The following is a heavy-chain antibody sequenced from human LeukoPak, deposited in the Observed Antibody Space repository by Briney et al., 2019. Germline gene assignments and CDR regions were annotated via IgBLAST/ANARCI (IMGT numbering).Heavy chain of an antibody. J-gene: IGHJ5*02. V-gene: IGHV4-34*01. CDR3: ASRELYDILTGPSP. CDR1: GGSFSTYY. D-gene: IGHD3-9*01. Sequence: SETLSLTCTVSGGSFSTYYWTWIRQPPGKGLEWIGEINHSGSTNYNPSLKSRVTISVDTSKNQFSLKLSSVTAADTAVYYCASRELYDILTGPSPWGQGTLVTVSS. CDR2: INHSGST.